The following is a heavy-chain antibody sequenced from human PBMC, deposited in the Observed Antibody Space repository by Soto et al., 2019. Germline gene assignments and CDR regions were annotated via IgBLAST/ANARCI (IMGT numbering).Heavy chain of an antibody. CDR1: GFSFSTFE. CDR2: ISDDGSRT. D-gene: IGHD3-16*01. V-gene: IGHV3-23*01. J-gene: IGHJ5*01. Sequence: EVPLLESGGGLVQPGGSLRLSFAASGFSFSTFEMSWVRQAPGRGLEWVSFISDDGSRTYYADAVKGRFTISRDNSKHTLYLQMNSLTAEDTAVYACVKGGWLDFWGQGTLVTVSS. CDR3: VKGGWLDF.